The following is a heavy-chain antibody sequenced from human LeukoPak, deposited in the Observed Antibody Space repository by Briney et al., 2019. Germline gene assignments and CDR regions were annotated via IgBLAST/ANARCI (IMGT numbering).Heavy chain of an antibody. CDR3: ASSYYYDSNFFDY. CDR2: IYYSGST. D-gene: IGHD3-22*01. J-gene: IGHJ4*02. Sequence: SETLSLTCTVSGGSISSSSYYWGWIRQPPGKGLEWIGCIYYSGSTYYNPSLKSRVTISVDTSKNQFSLKLSSVTAADTAVYYCASSYYYDSNFFDYWGQGTLVTVSS. CDR1: GGSISSSSYY. V-gene: IGHV4-39*01.